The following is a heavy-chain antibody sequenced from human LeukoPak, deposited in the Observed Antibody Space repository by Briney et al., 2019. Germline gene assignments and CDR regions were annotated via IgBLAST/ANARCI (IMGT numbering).Heavy chain of an antibody. D-gene: IGHD6-13*01. CDR2: IRGLGISA. V-gene: IGHV3-23*01. CDR3: AKSVLYSSSWYYFDY. CDR1: GFTFSTYA. J-gene: IGHJ4*02. Sequence: GGSLRLSCAASGFTFSTYAMTWVRQAPGKGLEWVSTIRGLGISAYYADSVKGRLTISRDNFKNTMYLQMNSLRAEDTAVYYCAKSVLYSSSWYYFDYWGQGTLVTVSS.